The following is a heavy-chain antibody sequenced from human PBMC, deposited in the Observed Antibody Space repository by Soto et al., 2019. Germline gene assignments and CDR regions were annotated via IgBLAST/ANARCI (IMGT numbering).Heavy chain of an antibody. CDR1: GYTLTELS. CDR2: FDPEDGET. J-gene: IGHJ6*03. D-gene: IGHD4-17*01. V-gene: IGHV1-24*01. CDR3: ATVWPVTTSYYDYYMDV. Sequence: ASVKVSCKVSGYTLTELSMHWVRQAPGKGLEWMGGFDPEDGETIYAQKFKGRVTMTEDTSTDTAYMELSSLRSEDTAVYYCATVWPVTTSYYDYYMDVWGKGTTVTVSS.